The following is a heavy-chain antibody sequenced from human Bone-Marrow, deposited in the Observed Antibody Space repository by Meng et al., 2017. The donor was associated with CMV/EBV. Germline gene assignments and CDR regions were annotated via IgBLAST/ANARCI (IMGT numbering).Heavy chain of an antibody. V-gene: IGHV1-2*02. CDR1: GYTFTGYY. CDR2: INPNSGGT. Sequence: ASVKVSCKASGYTFTGYYMHWVRQAPGQGLEWMGWINPNSGGTNYAQKFQGRVTMSRDTSISTVYMELSSLRSEDTAVYYCAGSGAQLRFLEWLSPYYYYGMDVWGQGTTVTVSS. J-gene: IGHJ6*02. D-gene: IGHD3-3*01. CDR3: AGSGAQLRFLEWLSPYYYYGMDV.